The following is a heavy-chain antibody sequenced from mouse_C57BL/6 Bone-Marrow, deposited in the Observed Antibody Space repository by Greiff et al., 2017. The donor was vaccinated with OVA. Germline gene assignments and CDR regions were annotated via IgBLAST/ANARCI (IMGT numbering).Heavy chain of an antibody. CDR2: ISYDGSN. CDR1: GYSITSGYY. CDR3: ARDRDGYYVAWFAY. D-gene: IGHD2-3*01. Sequence: EVQLQQSGPGLVKPSQSLSLTCSVTGYSITSGYYWNWIRQFPGNKLEWMGYISYDGSNNYNPSLKTRISITRDTSKNQFFLKLNSVTTEDTATYYCARDRDGYYVAWFAYWGQGTLVTVSA. V-gene: IGHV3-6*01. J-gene: IGHJ3*01.